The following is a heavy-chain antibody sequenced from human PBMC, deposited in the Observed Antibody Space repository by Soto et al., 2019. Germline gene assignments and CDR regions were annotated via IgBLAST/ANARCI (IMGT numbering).Heavy chain of an antibody. CDR1: GFSVSTSGMG. J-gene: IGHJ4*02. V-gene: IGHV2-5*02. CDR2: IYWDDDK. D-gene: IGHD1-1*01. Sequence: QITLKESGPTLVKPTQTLTLTCTFSGFSVSTSGMGVGWIRQPPGKALEWLAHIYWDDDKRYSPSLKNRLTIIKDTSKNQVVLTMTSTDPVDTATYYCAHSKRSLFDHWGQGTLVTVSS. CDR3: AHSKRSLFDH.